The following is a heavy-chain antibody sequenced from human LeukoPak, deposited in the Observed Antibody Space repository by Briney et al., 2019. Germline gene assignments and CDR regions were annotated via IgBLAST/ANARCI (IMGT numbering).Heavy chain of an antibody. CDR3: VSFYETY. J-gene: IGHJ4*02. D-gene: IGHD2-2*01. Sequence: GGSLRLSCAASGFTFSSYTMSWVRQAPGKGLEWVSTITTSDGNTYYADSVKGRFTVSRDNAKSTVYLQMNNLRAEDTAVYYCVSFYETYWGRGTLVTVSS. CDR1: GFTFSSYT. CDR2: ITTSDGNT. V-gene: IGHV3-23*01.